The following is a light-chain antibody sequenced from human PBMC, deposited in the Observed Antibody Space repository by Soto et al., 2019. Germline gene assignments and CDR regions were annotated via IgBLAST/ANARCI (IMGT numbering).Light chain of an antibody. J-gene: IGLJ2*01. CDR2: EVN. Sequence: QSALTQPPSASGSPGQSVTISCTGTSSDVGGYYFVSWYQHHPGKAPKLIIYEVNKRPSGVPDRFSGSKSGNTASLTVSGLQAEDDADYYCSSYGGSVVFGGGTKLTVL. CDR3: SSYGGSVV. V-gene: IGLV2-8*01. CDR1: SSDVGGYYF.